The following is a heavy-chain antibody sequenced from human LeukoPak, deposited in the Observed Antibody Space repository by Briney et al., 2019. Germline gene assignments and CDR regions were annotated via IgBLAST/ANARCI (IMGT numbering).Heavy chain of an antibody. J-gene: IGHJ6*03. CDR1: GFTVSSKY. CDR3: ARGGPSTTVTTSYSFFYMDV. Sequence: GGSLRLSCAASGFTVSSKYMGWVRQAPGKGLEWVSVIYSDGYTYYAESVKGRFTISRDNFKNTMYVQMNSLRAEDTAVYYCARGGPSTTVTTSYSFFYMDVWGKGTTVTVSS. CDR2: IYSDGYT. D-gene: IGHD4-17*01. V-gene: IGHV3-53*01.